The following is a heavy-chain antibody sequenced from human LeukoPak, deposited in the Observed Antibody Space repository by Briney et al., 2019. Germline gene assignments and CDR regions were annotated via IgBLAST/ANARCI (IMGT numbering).Heavy chain of an antibody. CDR3: ARWRWGSGRYYQKVLEPLDY. Sequence: GASVKVSCKASGYTFTCYYMHWVRQAPGQGLEWMGRINPNRGGTNYAQKFQGRVTMTRDTAISTAYMELIRLRSDDTAVYYCARWRWGSGRYYQKVLEPLDYWGQGTLVTVSS. V-gene: IGHV1-2*06. D-gene: IGHD3-10*01. CDR2: INPNRGGT. CDR1: GYTFTCYY. J-gene: IGHJ4*02.